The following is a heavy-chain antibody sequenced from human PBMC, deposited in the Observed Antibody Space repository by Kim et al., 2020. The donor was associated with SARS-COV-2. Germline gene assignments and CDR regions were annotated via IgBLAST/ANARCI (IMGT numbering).Heavy chain of an antibody. D-gene: IGHD2-2*01. V-gene: IGHV4-34*01. J-gene: IGHJ6*02. CDR3: ARQEGREIVVVPAAMNYYGMDV. CDR2: INHSGST. Sequence: SETLSLTCAVYGGSFSGYYWSWIRQPPGKGLEWIGEINHSGSTNYNPSLKSRVTISVDTSKNQFSLKLSSVTAADTAVYYCARQEGREIVVVPAAMNYYGMDVWGQGTTVTVSS. CDR1: GGSFSGYY.